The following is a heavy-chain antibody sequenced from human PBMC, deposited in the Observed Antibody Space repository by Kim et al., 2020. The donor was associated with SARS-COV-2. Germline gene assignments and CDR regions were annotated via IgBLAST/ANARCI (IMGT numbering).Heavy chain of an antibody. J-gene: IGHJ4*02. CDR2: IYPGDSDT. CDR1: GYSFTSYW. CDR3: ARHGTGYSGSPRGGDY. V-gene: IGHV5-51*01. Sequence: GESLKISCKGSGYSFTSYWIGWVRQMPGKGLEWMGIIYPGDSDTRYSPSFQGQVTISADKSISTAYLQWSSLKASDTAMYYCARHGTGYSGSPRGGDYWGQGTLVTVSS. D-gene: IGHD1-26*01.